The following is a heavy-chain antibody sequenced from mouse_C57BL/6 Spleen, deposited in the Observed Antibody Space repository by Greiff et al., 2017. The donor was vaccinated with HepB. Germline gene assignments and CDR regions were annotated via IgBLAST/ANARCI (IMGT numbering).Heavy chain of an antibody. J-gene: IGHJ2*01. CDR2: ISDGGSYT. V-gene: IGHV5-4*03. CDR1: GFTFSSYA. CDR3: ARGPHYFDD. Sequence: DVKLVESGGGLVKPGGSLKLSCAASGFTFSSYAMSWVRQTPEKRLEWVATISDGGSYTYYPDNVKGRFTISRDNAKNNLYLQMSHLKSEDTAMYYCARGPHYFDDWGQGTTLTVSS.